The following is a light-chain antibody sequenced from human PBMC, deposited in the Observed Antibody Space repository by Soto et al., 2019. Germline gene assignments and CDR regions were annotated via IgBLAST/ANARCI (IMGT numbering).Light chain of an antibody. Sequence: ETVMTQSPGTLSVSPGERATLSCRASQSVSSDLAWYHQKAGQGPRLLIYGASTTATGIPARFSGSGSGTEFTLTISRLEPEDFAVYYCQQYGSSGTFGQGTKV. CDR2: GAS. V-gene: IGKV3-15*01. CDR3: QQYGSSGT. CDR1: QSVSSD. J-gene: IGKJ1*01.